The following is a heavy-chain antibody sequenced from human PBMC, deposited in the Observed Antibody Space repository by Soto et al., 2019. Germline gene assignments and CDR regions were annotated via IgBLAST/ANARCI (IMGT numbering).Heavy chain of an antibody. D-gene: IGHD3-10*01. CDR1: GFSFSNNA. CDR2: ISGSGGGT. V-gene: IGHV3-23*01. J-gene: IGHJ4*02. CDR3: AKDRRGSGTYYTSDY. Sequence: EVQLLESGGGLVQPGGSLRLSCAASGFSFSNNAMTWVRQAPGKGLEWVSVISGSGGGTYYADSVKGRFTISRDNSKNTLSLQMNSLRAEDTAVYYCAKDRRGSGTYYTSDYWGQGTLVTVSS.